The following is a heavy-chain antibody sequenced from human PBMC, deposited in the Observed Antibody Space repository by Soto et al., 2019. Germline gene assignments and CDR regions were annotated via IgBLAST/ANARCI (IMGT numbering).Heavy chain of an antibody. Sequence: TGGSLRLSCEVSGFIVSSNYMSWVCQAPGRGLEWVSVIFGGGGTYYADSVKGRFTISKDNSKNKVYLQMNTLRAEDTAVYYCAGGFNYGYIDHWGQGTPVTVSS. V-gene: IGHV3-53*01. CDR1: GFIVSSNY. D-gene: IGHD3-10*01. CDR2: IFGGGGT. CDR3: AGGFNYGYIDH. J-gene: IGHJ4*02.